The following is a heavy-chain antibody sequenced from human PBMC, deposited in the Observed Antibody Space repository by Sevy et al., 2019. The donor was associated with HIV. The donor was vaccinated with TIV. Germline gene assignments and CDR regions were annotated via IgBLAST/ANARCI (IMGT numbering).Heavy chain of an antibody. D-gene: IGHD3-22*01. Sequence: GGSLRLSCAASGFTFSSYSMNWVRQAPGKGLEWVSSISSSSSYIYYADSVKGRFTISRDNAKNSLHLQMNSLRAEDTAVYYCAIINGDSSGYYRRAFDIWGQGTMVTVSS. J-gene: IGHJ3*02. CDR2: ISSSSSYI. V-gene: IGHV3-21*01. CDR3: AIINGDSSGYYRRAFDI. CDR1: GFTFSSYS.